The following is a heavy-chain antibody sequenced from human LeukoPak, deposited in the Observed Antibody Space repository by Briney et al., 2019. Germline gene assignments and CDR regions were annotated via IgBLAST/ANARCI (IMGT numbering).Heavy chain of an antibody. CDR3: ARGGGYSYGYEDFDY. CDR2: INHSGST. Sequence: SETLSLTCAVYGGSFSGYYWSWIRQPPGKGLEWIGEINHSGSTNYNPSLKSRVTISVDTSKNQFSLKLSSVTAADTAVYYCARGGGYSYGYEDFDYWGQGTLVTVSP. D-gene: IGHD5-18*01. J-gene: IGHJ4*02. V-gene: IGHV4-34*01. CDR1: GGSFSGYY.